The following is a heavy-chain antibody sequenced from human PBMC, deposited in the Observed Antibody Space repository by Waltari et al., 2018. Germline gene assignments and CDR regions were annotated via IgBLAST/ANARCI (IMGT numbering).Heavy chain of an antibody. CDR2: VDRSGVT. CDR1: GGSINRGDYY. V-gene: IGHV4-61*02. CDR3: AIMVRGIMGGVDY. Sequence: QVQLQESGPGLVKPSQTLSLTCTVSGGSINRGDYYWNWIRQPAGKGLVWIGRVDRSGVTNYNPSLKSRVSISLDTSKNQFSLRLNSVTAADTAVYYCAIMVRGIMGGVDYWGQGTLVIVS. J-gene: IGHJ4*02. D-gene: IGHD3-10*01.